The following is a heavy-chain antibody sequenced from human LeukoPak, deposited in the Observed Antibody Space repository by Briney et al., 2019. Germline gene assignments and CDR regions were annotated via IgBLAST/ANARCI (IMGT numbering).Heavy chain of an antibody. V-gene: IGHV3-48*03. CDR1: GFTFSSYE. J-gene: IGHJ4*02. D-gene: IGHD1-26*01. CDR2: ISSSGSTI. CDR3: ARAPRTDWYSGSYFDY. Sequence: GGSLRLSCAASGFTFSSYEMNWVRQAPGKGLEWVSYISSSGSTIYYADSVKGRFTISRDNAKNSLYLQMNSLRAEDTAVYYCARAPRTDWYSGSYFDYWGQGTLVTVSS.